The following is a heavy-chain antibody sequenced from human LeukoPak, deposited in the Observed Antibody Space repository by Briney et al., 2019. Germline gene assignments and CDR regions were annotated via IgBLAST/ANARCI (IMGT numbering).Heavy chain of an antibody. D-gene: IGHD2-15*01. V-gene: IGHV4-4*07. CDR2: IYTSGST. CDR3: ARETLSGGSCYSFVCSVLRGMYNWFDP. J-gene: IGHJ5*02. CDR1: GGSISSYY. Sequence: SETLSLTCTVSGGSISSYYWSWIRQPPGKGLEWIGRIYTSGSTNYNPSLKSRVTMSVDTSKNQFSLKLSSVTAADTAVYYCARETLSGGSCYSFVCSVLRGMYNWFDPWGQGTLVTVSS.